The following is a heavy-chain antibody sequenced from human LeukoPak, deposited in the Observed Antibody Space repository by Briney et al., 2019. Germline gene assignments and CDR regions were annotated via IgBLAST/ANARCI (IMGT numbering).Heavy chain of an antibody. CDR2: FDPEDGET. CDR3: ATDPTHGGWPVDY. CDR1: GYTLTELS. D-gene: IGHD3-16*01. Sequence: ASVKVSCKVSGYTLTELSMHWVRQAPGKGLEWMGGFDPEDGETIYAQKFQGRVTVTEDTSTDTAYMELSSLRSEDTAVYYCATDPTHGGWPVDYWGQGTLVTVSS. J-gene: IGHJ4*02. V-gene: IGHV1-24*01.